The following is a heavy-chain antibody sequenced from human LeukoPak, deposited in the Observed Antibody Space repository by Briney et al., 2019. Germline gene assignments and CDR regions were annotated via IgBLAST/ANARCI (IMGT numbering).Heavy chain of an antibody. CDR2: IYSGGST. CDR1: GFTVSSNY. Sequence: GGSLRLSCAASGFTVSSNYMSWVRQAPGKGLEWVSVIYSGGSTYYADSVKGRFTISRDNSKNTLYLQMSSLRAEDTAVYYCARDMRGPWAAARWFDPWGQGTLVTVSS. J-gene: IGHJ5*02. CDR3: ARDMRGPWAAARWFDP. V-gene: IGHV3-66*01. D-gene: IGHD6-13*01.